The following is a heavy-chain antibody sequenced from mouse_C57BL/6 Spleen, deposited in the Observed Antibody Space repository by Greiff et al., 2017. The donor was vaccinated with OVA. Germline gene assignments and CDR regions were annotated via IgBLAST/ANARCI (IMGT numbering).Heavy chain of an antibody. CDR3: AIPNWDVRSPYYFDY. CDR2: IHPNSGST. D-gene: IGHD4-1*01. CDR1: GYTFTSYW. V-gene: IGHV1-64*01. J-gene: IGHJ2*01. Sequence: QVQLQQSGAELVKPGASVKLSCKASGYTFTSYWMHWVKQRPGQGLEWIGMIHPNSGSTNYNEKFKSKATLTVDKSSSTAYMQLSSLTSEDSAVYYCAIPNWDVRSPYYFDYWGQGTTLTVSS.